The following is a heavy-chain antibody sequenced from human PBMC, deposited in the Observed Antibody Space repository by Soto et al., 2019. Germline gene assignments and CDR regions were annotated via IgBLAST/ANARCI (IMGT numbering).Heavy chain of an antibody. CDR3: ARVRNSGYDPHFDY. CDR2: IWYDGSNK. V-gene: IGHV3-33*01. Sequence: QVQLVESGGGVVQPGRSLRLSCAASGFTFSSYGMHWVRQAPGKGLEWVAVIWYDGSNKYYADSVKGRFTISRDNSKNTLYLQMNSLRAEDTAVYYCARVRNSGYDPHFDYWGQGPLVTVSS. CDR1: GFTFSSYG. J-gene: IGHJ4*02. D-gene: IGHD5-12*01.